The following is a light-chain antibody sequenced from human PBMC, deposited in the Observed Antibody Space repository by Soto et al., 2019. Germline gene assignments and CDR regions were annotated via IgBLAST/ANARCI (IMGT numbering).Light chain of an antibody. J-gene: IGKJ3*01. CDR2: DAS. CDR3: QQRSNWPPLFT. Sequence: EIVLTQSPATLSLSPGERATLSCRASQSVSSYLAWYQQKPGQAPRLLIYDASNRATGIPARFSGSGSGTDFTLTISSLEPEAFAVYYCQQRSNWPPLFTFGHGTKVDIK. CDR1: QSVSSY. V-gene: IGKV3-11*01.